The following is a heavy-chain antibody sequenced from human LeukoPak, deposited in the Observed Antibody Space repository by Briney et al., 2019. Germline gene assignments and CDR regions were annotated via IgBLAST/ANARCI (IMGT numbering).Heavy chain of an antibody. CDR3: ARGVYSGYDLDY. D-gene: IGHD5-12*01. J-gene: IGHJ4*02. Sequence: GGSLRLSCAASGFTFNTPFMNWVRQAPGKGLEWISFISSRSRTIYYADSVKGRFIISRDNAKNSLYLQMNSLRAEDTAVYFCARGVYSGYDLDYWGQGTLVTVSS. CDR2: ISSRSRTI. V-gene: IGHV3-48*01. CDR1: GFTFNTPF.